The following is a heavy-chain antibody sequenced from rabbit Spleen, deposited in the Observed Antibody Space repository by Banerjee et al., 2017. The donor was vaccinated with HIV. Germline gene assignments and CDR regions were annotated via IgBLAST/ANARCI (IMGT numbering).Heavy chain of an antibody. CDR2: INAVTGKA. V-gene: IGHV1S45*01. J-gene: IGHJ6*01. Sequence: QERLVESGGGLVKPEGSLKLSCTASGFSFSNKAVMCWVRQAPGKGLEWIACINAVTGKAVYASWAKGRFTISKTSSTTVTLQMTSLTAADTATYFCARDAATSFSSYGMDLWGPGTLVTVS. CDR3: ARDAATSFSSYGMDL. CDR1: GFSFSNKAV. D-gene: IGHD8-1*01.